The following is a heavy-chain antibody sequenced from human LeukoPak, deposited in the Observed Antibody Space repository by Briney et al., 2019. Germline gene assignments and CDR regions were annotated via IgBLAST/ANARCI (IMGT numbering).Heavy chain of an antibody. J-gene: IGHJ4*02. Sequence: ASVQVSCKASGYTFTSYGITWVRQAPGQGLEWMGWISAYNGKTNYAQRLQGRVTMTTETSTSTGYMELRSLRSEDAAVYYCARIDLAYGSGTYYTSYFEYWGQGTLVTVSS. CDR2: ISAYNGKT. CDR1: GYTFTSYG. V-gene: IGHV1-18*01. D-gene: IGHD3-10*01. CDR3: ARIDLAYGSGTYYTSYFEY.